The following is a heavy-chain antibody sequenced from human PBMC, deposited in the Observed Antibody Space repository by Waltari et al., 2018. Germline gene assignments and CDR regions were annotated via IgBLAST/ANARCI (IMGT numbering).Heavy chain of an antibody. CDR1: GSTFTSYG. D-gene: IGHD2-15*01. J-gene: IGHJ4*02. Sequence: QLQLVQSGPEVTQPGASVKFSCKASGSTFTSYGISWVRQAPGHGLEWRGWISAYNGNTNYAQKGQGRVNMTTDTATITAYMELRSLRSDETAVYYGAREPCGRYCSGGSCYYPDDLDYWGQGTLVTVSS. V-gene: IGHV1-18*01. CDR3: AREPCGRYCSGGSCYYPDDLDY. CDR2: ISAYNGNT.